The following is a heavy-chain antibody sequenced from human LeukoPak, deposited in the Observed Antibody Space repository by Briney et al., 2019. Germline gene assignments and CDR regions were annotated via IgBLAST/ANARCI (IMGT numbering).Heavy chain of an antibody. D-gene: IGHD3-3*01. CDR2: IYPDGST. J-gene: IGHJ4*02. V-gene: IGHV3-53*01. CDR1: GFTVSSNY. CDR3: ARIKSGIDY. Sequence: GGSLRLSCAASGFTVSSNYMTWVRQAPGKGLEWVSVIYPDGSTYYPDSVKCRFTISRDKSKNTLYLQMNSLRAEDTAVYYCARIKSGIDYWGQGTLVTVSS.